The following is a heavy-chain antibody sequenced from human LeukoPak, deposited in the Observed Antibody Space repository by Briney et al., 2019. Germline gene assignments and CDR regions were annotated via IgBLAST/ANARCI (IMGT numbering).Heavy chain of an antibody. CDR2: INPNSGGT. J-gene: IGHJ3*02. CDR1: GYTFTNYG. CDR3: ARELGGLDAFDI. V-gene: IGHV1-2*02. Sequence: ASVKVSCKASGYTFTNYGINWVRQAPGQGLEWMGWINPNSGGTNCAQKFQGRVTMTRDTSISTAYMELSRLRSDDTAVYYCARELGGLDAFDIWGQGTMVTVSS. D-gene: IGHD3-10*01.